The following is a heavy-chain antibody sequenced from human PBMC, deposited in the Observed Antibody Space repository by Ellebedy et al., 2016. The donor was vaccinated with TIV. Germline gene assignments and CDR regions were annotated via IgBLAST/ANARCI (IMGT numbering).Heavy chain of an antibody. V-gene: IGHV3-64D*09. J-gene: IGHJ3*02. D-gene: IGHD5-18*01. CDR3: VKDRGWLQTDDAFDI. CDR2: IGGNGDT. CDR1: GFTFSSYA. Sequence: GESLKISCSASGFTFSSYAMHWVRQAPGKGRELVSAIGGNGDTYYADSVKGRFTISRNDSKNALYLQMSSMGSEDPAVYYCVKDRGWLQTDDAFDIWGQGTKVTVSS.